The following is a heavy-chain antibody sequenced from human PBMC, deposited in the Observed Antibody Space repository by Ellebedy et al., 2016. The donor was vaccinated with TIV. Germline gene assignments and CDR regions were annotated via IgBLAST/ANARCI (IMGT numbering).Heavy chain of an antibody. V-gene: IGHV3-23*01. Sequence: GGSLRLXXAASGFTFNNYAMSWVRQAPGKGLEWVSGISINGDSAHYADSVRGRFTISRDTSKNTLYLQMSSLRPDDTAVYYCAKDRSDVLTWFKGAFDYWGQGTLVTVSS. J-gene: IGHJ4*02. D-gene: IGHD3-9*01. CDR3: AKDRSDVLTWFKGAFDY. CDR1: GFTFNNYA. CDR2: ISINGDSA.